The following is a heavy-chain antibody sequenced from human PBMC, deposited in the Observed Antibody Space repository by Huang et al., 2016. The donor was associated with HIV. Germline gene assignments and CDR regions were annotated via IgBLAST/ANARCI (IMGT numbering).Heavy chain of an antibody. CDR3: ATKTAGMDI. Sequence: VESGGRSVQPGGSIRLSCVGSTFTFGADWMSGVRQPPGKGMEWVANIKQDETEKYYVDSVKGRFNISRDNAKKVLFLEMDALRVEDTAIYFCATKTAGMDIWGQGTTVIVSS. CDR2: IKQDETEK. J-gene: IGHJ6*02. V-gene: IGHV3-7*01. CDR1: TFTFGADW.